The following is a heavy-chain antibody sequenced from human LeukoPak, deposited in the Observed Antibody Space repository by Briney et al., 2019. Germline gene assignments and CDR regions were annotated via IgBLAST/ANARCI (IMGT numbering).Heavy chain of an antibody. CDR3: ARERYRGGIVDY. Sequence: SETLSLTCTVSGGSISSYYWSWIRQPPGKGLEWIGYIYYSGSTNYNPSLKSRVTISVDTSKNQFSLKLSSVTAADTAVYYSARERYRGGIVDYWGQGTLVTVSS. D-gene: IGHD2-21*01. V-gene: IGHV4-59*01. CDR1: GGSISSYY. CDR2: IYYSGST. J-gene: IGHJ4*02.